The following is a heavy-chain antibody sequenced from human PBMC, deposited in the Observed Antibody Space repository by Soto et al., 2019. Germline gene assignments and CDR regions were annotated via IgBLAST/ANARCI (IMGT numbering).Heavy chain of an antibody. Sequence: ASVKVSCKASGYTFTSYDINWVRQATGQGPEWMGWMNPNSGNTGYAQKFQGRVTMTRNTSISTAYMELSSLRSEDTAVYYCARALFPGYYFDYWGQGTLVTVSS. CDR3: ARALFPGYYFDY. CDR1: GYTFTSYD. V-gene: IGHV1-8*01. J-gene: IGHJ4*02. CDR2: MNPNSGNT.